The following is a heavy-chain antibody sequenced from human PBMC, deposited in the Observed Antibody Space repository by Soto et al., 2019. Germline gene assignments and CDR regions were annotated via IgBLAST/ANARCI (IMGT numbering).Heavy chain of an antibody. CDR1: GYTFISYA. CDR3: AAGGGGSRY. J-gene: IGHJ4*02. D-gene: IGHD2-15*01. V-gene: IGHV1-3*01. CDR2: INAGNGDT. Sequence: QVQLVQSGAEVKKPGASVKVSCKASGYTFISYAMHWVRQAPGHSLEWMGWINAGNGDTRYSQTFQGRVSFTGDTSASTAYMELSSLTSEDTAIYYCAAGGGGSRYWGQGALVTVSS.